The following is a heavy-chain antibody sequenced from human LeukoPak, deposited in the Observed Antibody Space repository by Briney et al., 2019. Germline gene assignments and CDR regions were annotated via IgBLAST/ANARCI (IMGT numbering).Heavy chain of an antibody. CDR1: GYTFTSYG. V-gene: IGHV1-18*01. J-gene: IGHJ4*02. Sequence: ASVKVSCKASGYTFTSYGISWVRQAPGQGLEWMGWISAYNGNTNYAQKLQGRVTMTTDTSTSTAYMELRSLRSDDTAVYYCARLNFGGYCSGGSCFGKGYFDYWGQGTLVTVSS. D-gene: IGHD2-15*01. CDR2: ISAYNGNT. CDR3: ARLNFGGYCSGGSCFGKGYFDY.